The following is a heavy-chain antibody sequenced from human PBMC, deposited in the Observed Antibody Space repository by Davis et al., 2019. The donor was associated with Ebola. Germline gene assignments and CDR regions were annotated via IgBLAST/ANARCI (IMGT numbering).Heavy chain of an antibody. CDR2: INGANGNT. Sequence: ASVKVSCKASGNNFSTFPLHWVRQAPGQSLEWMGWINGANGNTIYSQKFQGRLTISWDIFASTIFMELSSLRSEDTALYFCARGFYYGSGSWFDPWGQGTQVTVSS. J-gene: IGHJ5*02. CDR3: ARGFYYGSGSWFDP. CDR1: GNNFSTFP. D-gene: IGHD3-10*01. V-gene: IGHV1-3*01.